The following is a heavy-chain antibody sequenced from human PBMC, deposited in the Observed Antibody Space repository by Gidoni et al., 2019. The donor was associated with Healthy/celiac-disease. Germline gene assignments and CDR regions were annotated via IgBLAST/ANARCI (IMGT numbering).Heavy chain of an antibody. CDR3: ARQHGYSGYDDAFDI. J-gene: IGHJ3*02. CDR1: GDSSTSYW. Sequence: EVQLVQSGAEVTKPGKSLENSCKGSGDSSTSYWSGGVRQMPGKGLEWRGIIYPGDSDTIYSPSFQGPVTISADKSISTAYRQWSSLKASYTAMYDCARQHGYSGYDDAFDIWGQGTMVTVSS. D-gene: IGHD5-12*01. V-gene: IGHV5-51*01. CDR2: IYPGDSDT.